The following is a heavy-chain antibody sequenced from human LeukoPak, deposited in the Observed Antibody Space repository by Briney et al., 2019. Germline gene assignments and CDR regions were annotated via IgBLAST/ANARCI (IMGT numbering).Heavy chain of an antibody. Sequence: SETLSLTCTVSGGSISSYYWSWIRQPPGKGLEWIGYIYYSGSTNYNSSLKSRVAISVDSSKNQFSLELSSVTAADTAVYYCARLTMVRGVIYGTDWHFGLWGRGTLVTVST. J-gene: IGHJ2*01. V-gene: IGHV4-59*08. CDR1: GGSISSYY. CDR3: ARLTMVRGVIYGTDWHFGL. CDR2: IYYSGST. D-gene: IGHD3-10*01.